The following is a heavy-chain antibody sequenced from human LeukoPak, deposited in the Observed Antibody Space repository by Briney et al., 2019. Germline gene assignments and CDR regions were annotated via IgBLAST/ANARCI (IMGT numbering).Heavy chain of an antibody. J-gene: IGHJ6*02. Sequence: PSESLSLTCTVSGGSISSGDYYWSWLRQPPGKGLEWTGYIYYSRSTYYNPSLKSRVTISVDTSKNQFSLKLSSVTAADTAVYYCARDGGSFASASCYAGICGMDVWGQGTTVTVSS. CDR2: IYYSRST. CDR3: ARDGGSFASASCYAGICGMDV. CDR1: GGSISSGDYY. V-gene: IGHV4-30-4*01. D-gene: IGHD2-2*01.